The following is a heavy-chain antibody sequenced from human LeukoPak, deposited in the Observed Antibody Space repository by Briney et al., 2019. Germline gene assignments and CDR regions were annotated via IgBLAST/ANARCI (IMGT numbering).Heavy chain of an antibody. CDR3: ATVWVPYYDSSGPPEV. CDR1: GGTFSSYA. D-gene: IGHD3-22*01. J-gene: IGHJ4*02. Sequence: GSSVKVSCKASGGTFSSYAISWVRQAPGQGLEWMGGIIPIFGTANYAQKFQGRVTMTEDTSTDTAYMELSSLRSEDTAVYYCATVWVPYYDSSGPPEVWGQGTLVTVSS. CDR2: IIPIFGTA. V-gene: IGHV1-69*06.